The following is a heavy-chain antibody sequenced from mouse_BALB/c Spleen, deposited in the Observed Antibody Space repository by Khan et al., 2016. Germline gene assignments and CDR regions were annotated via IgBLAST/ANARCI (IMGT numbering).Heavy chain of an antibody. CDR2: INAGGSYT. CDR1: GFTFSSYG. D-gene: IGHD1-1*01. Sequence: EVELQESGGGLVKPGGSLKLSCAASGFTFSSYGMSWVRQTPEKRLEWVANINAGGSYTYYPDSVKERFTISRDNAKNTLYLQMSSLRSEDTAFYYCARTECSSYPDYWGQGTSVTVSS. V-gene: IGHV5-9-2*01. J-gene: IGHJ4*01. CDR3: ARTECSSYPDY.